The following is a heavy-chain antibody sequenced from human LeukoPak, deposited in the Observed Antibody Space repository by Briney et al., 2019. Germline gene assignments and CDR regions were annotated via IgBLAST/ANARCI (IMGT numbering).Heavy chain of an antibody. D-gene: IGHD5-18*01. CDR3: ARAGYSYGYSDY. CDR1: GGSINSYY. CDR2: IYYSGST. J-gene: IGHJ4*02. V-gene: IGHV4-59*01. Sequence: SETLSLTCTVSGGSINSYYWSWIRQPPGKGLEWIGYIYYSGSTNYNPSLKSRVTISVDTSKNQFSLKLSSVTAADTAVYYCARAGYSYGYSDYWGQGTLVTVSS.